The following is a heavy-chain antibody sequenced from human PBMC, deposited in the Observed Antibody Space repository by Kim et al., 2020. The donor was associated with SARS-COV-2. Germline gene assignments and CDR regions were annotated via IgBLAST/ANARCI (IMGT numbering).Heavy chain of an antibody. J-gene: IGHJ4*02. CDR3: ARAGPPRPTYFAGGGTSPPPQFDS. CDR1: TASITSGGYY. V-gene: IGHV4-31*03. D-gene: IGHD2-21*01. Sequence: SETLSLTCTVSTASITSGGYYWSWIRQSPGKGLEWIGNIYNAGKTYYTTSLQSRITISVDTSKNQFFLRLSSVTAADTAVYYCARAGPPRPTYFAGGGTSPPPQFDSWGRGTVVTVTS. CDR2: IYNAGKT.